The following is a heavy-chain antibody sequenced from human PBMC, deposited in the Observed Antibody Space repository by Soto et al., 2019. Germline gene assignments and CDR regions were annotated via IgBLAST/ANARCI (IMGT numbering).Heavy chain of an antibody. CDR3: ARSLHDFCSGYIDA. CDR2: SSYDGTKN. D-gene: IGHD3-3*01. Sequence: PGGSLRLSCAASGLTLSSYAMHWVRQAPGKGLEWVSVSSYDGTKNHYADSVKGRFTISRDNSKTTMFLQMNNLNSEDTAVYYCARSLHDFCSGYIDAWGQGTLVTVSS. V-gene: IGHV3-30-3*01. CDR1: GLTLSSYA. J-gene: IGHJ5*02.